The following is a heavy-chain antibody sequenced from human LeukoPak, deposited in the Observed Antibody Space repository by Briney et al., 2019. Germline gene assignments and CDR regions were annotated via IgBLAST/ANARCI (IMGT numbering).Heavy chain of an antibody. CDR3: ASPRSGYRYTFDY. V-gene: IGHV4-4*09. J-gene: IGHJ4*02. Sequence: PSETPSLTCAVSAASISNYYWSWTRQAPGKGLEWIGYISTSGSTNYNPSLKSRVSISLDTSKNRFSLNLNFVTAADTAVYYCASPRSGYRYTFDYWGQGALVTVSS. D-gene: IGHD3-22*01. CDR1: AASISNYY. CDR2: ISTSGST.